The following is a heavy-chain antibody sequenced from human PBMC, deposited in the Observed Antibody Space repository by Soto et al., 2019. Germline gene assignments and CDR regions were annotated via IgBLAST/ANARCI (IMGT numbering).Heavy chain of an antibody. D-gene: IGHD4-17*01. V-gene: IGHV4-39*01. CDR2: VYCRGRS. Sequence: SETLSLTCTVSGGSVTNSSYYWGWIRQSPGKGLEWIGSVYCRGRSYSKSSVKSRVTISVDTSKNRFSLSLNSVTASDTAVYFCVSQRTTVPTQAYFDYWGPGALVTVSS. CDR1: GGSVTNSSYY. J-gene: IGHJ4*02. CDR3: VSQRTTVPTQAYFDY.